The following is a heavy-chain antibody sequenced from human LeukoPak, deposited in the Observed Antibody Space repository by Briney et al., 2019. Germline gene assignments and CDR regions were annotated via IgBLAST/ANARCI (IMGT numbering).Heavy chain of an antibody. V-gene: IGHV1-69*04. Sequence: ASVKVSCKASGGTFSSYAISWVRQAPGQGLEWMGRIIPILGIANYAQKFQGRVTITADKSTSTAYMELSSLRSKDTAVYYCASLLSDYYDSSGYYEDYFDYWGQGTLVTVSS. CDR1: GGTFSSYA. J-gene: IGHJ4*02. CDR3: ASLLSDYYDSSGYYEDYFDY. D-gene: IGHD3-22*01. CDR2: IIPILGIA.